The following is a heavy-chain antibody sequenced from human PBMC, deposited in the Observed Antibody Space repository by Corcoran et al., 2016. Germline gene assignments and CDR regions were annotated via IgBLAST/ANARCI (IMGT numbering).Heavy chain of an antibody. D-gene: IGHD3-3*01. Sequence: EEQLVESGGGSVEPGGSLRLSCAASGFTFSNAWMNWVRQAPGKGLEWVARIKSKAVGGAIDYSAPVRGRFTISRDDSKNTLDLQMNSLKTEDTAVYYCPTNRGFWAFGIWGQGTMVTVSS. J-gene: IGHJ3*02. CDR1: GFTFSNAW. CDR3: PTNRGFWAFGI. V-gene: IGHV3-15*07. CDR2: IKSKAVGGAI.